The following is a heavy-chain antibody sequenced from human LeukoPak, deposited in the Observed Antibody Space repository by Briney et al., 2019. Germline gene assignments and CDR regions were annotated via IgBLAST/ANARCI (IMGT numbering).Heavy chain of an antibody. CDR3: VRRGNRWGDY. CDR2: IKDDGSEI. D-gene: IGHD3-16*01. V-gene: IGHV3-7*01. Sequence: GGSLRLSCAASGFTVSSNYMSWVRQTPGKGLEWVANIKDDGSEIYYVDSVKGRFTISRDNAKNSVYLQMNSLRAEDTAVYYCVRRGNRWGDYWGQGTLVTVSS. J-gene: IGHJ4*02. CDR1: GFTVSSNY.